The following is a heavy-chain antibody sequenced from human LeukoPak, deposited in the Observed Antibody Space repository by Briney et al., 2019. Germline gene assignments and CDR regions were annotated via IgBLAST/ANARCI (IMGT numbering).Heavy chain of an antibody. CDR3: ARVYCSGGSCYAST. D-gene: IGHD2-15*01. V-gene: IGHV4-59*01. CDR2: IYYSGST. J-gene: IGHJ5*02. CDR1: GPSISSYY. Sequence: TSETLSLTCTVSGPSISSYYWSWIRQPPGKGLEWLGYIYYSGSTNYNPSLKSRVTISVDTSKNQFSLKLSSVTAADTAVYYCARVYCSGGSCYASTWGQGTLVTVSS.